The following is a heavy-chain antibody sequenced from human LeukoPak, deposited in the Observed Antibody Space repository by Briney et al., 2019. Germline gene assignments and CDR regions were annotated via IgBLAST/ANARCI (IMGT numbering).Heavy chain of an antibody. Sequence: PGGSLRLSCTASGFTFSSYWMSWVRQAPGKGLEWVANIKPDGSEKYYVDSVKGRFTISRDNAKNSLYLQMNSLRAEDTAVYYCARDGAPSGSYFDYWGQGTLVTVSS. CDR3: ARDGAPSGSYFDY. V-gene: IGHV3-7*05. J-gene: IGHJ4*02. CDR1: GFTFSSYW. CDR2: IKPDGSEK. D-gene: IGHD1-26*01.